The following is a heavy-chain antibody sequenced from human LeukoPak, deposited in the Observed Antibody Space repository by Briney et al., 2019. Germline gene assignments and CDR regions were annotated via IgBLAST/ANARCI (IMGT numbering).Heavy chain of an antibody. V-gene: IGHV3-23*01. D-gene: IGHD3-9*01. CDR1: GFTFDDYA. Sequence: GGSLRLPCAASGFTFDDYAMHWVRQAPGKGLEWVSGISGSGASTYQAVSVKGRFTISRDNSKNTLHLQMNSLRTEDTAIYYCVRDLDWGAYDYWGQGTLVTVSS. J-gene: IGHJ4*02. CDR2: ISGSGAST. CDR3: VRDLDWGAYDY.